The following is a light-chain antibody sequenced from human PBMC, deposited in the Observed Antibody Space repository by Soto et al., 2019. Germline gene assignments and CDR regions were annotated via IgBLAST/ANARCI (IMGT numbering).Light chain of an antibody. CDR3: QQFSSYPLT. Sequence: DIQMTQSPSSLSASVGDRVTITCQASQDISNYLNWYQQKPGKAPKLLIYDASNLETGVPSRFSGSGSGTDFTLTISRLEPEDFAVYYCQQFSSYPLTFGGGTKVEIK. V-gene: IGKV1-33*01. CDR1: QDISNY. CDR2: DAS. J-gene: IGKJ4*01.